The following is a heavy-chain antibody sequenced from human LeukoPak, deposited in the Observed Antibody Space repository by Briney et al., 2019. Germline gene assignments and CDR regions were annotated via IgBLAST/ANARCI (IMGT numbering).Heavy chain of an antibody. J-gene: IGHJ4*02. CDR2: ISGSGSAI. CDR3: ARFSLIPYFDY. D-gene: IGHD2-2*01. Sequence: PGGSLRLSCAASGLTFKTYEMNWVRQAPGKGLEWISYISGSGSAIYYADSVKGRFTISRDNAKNSLYLQMNSLRAEDTAVYYCARFSLIPYFDYWGQGTLVTVSS. V-gene: IGHV3-48*03. CDR1: GLTFKTYE.